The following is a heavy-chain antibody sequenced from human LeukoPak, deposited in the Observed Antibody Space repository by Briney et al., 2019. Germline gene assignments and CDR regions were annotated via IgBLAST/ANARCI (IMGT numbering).Heavy chain of an antibody. CDR3: ARDSTARAYDI. CDR1: GGSITSYY. V-gene: IGHV4-4*07. J-gene: IGHJ3*02. CDR2: IYTSGSI. Sequence: SETLSLTCSVSGGSITSYYWSWIRKPAGKGLEWIGRIYTSGSINYSPSLKSRITMSVDTSNNQFSLNLSSVTAADTAVYYCARDSTARAYDIWGQGTMVTVSS. D-gene: IGHD2-2*01.